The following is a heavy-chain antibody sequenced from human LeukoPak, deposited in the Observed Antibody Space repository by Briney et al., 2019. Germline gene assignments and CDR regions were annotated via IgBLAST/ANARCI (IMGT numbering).Heavy chain of an antibody. D-gene: IGHD1-26*01. J-gene: IGHJ4*02. CDR3: ASDRRWESPYLDY. CDR2: ISSSGSTI. V-gene: IGHV3-11*01. CDR1: GGSFSGYY. Sequence: LSLTCAVYGGSFSGYYWSWIRQAPGKGLEWVSYISSSGSTIYYADSVKGRFTISRDNAKNSLYLQMNSLRAEDTAVYYCASDRRWESPYLDYWGQGTLVTVSS.